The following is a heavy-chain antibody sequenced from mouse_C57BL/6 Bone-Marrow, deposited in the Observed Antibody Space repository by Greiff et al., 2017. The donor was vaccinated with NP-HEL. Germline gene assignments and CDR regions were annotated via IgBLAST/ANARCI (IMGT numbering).Heavy chain of an antibody. CDR3: TRDWDQGVFDY. CDR1: GFTFSSYA. D-gene: IGHD4-1*01. Sequence: EVMLVESGEGLVKPGGSLKLSCAASGFTFSSYAMSWVRQTPEKRLEWVAYISSGGDYIYYADTVKGRFTISRDNARNTLYLQMSSLKSEDTAMYYCTRDWDQGVFDYWGQGTTLTVSS. CDR2: ISSGGDYI. V-gene: IGHV5-9-1*02. J-gene: IGHJ2*01.